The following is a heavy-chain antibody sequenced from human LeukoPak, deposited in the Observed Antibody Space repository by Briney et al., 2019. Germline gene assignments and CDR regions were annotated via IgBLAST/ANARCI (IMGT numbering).Heavy chain of an antibody. V-gene: IGHV3-30*02. CDR3: AKQMVELPPSYYMDD. Sequence: GGSLRLSCAASGFIFSSFGMHWVRQAPGKGLEWVAFIQDDESNKFYADSVKGRFTISRDNSKNTLFLQMNSLRPEDTALYYCAKQMVELPPSYYMDDWGKGTTVTVSS. CDR1: GFIFSSFG. CDR2: IQDDESNK. D-gene: IGHD2-15*01. J-gene: IGHJ6*03.